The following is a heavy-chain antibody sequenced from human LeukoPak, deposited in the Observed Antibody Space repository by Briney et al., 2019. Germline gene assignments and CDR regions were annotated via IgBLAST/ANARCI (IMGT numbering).Heavy chain of an antibody. D-gene: IGHD3-3*01. CDR2: ISGGGTNI. Sequence: PRGSLRLSCAASGFTFSSYGMHWVRQAPGKGLEWVSAISGGGTNIDYADSVKGRFTISRDNSKNTLYLQMNSLRADDTAVYYCAKGGEGGLYYFWSDHGNRGQGTLVTVSS. J-gene: IGHJ4*02. V-gene: IGHV3-23*01. CDR3: AKGGEGGLYYFWSDHGN. CDR1: GFTFSSYG.